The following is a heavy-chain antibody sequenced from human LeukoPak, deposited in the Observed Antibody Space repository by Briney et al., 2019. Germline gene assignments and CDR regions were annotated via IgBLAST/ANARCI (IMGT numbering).Heavy chain of an antibody. CDR3: ARHDATGTTGWFDP. J-gene: IGHJ5*02. V-gene: IGHV4-59*08. Sequence: SETLSLTCTVSGGSISSYYWSWIRQPPGKGLEWIGYIYYSGSTNYNPSLKSRVTISVDTSKNQFSLKLSSVTAADTAVYYCARHDATGTTGWFDPWGQGTLVTVSS. D-gene: IGHD1-1*01. CDR2: IYYSGST. CDR1: GGSISSYY.